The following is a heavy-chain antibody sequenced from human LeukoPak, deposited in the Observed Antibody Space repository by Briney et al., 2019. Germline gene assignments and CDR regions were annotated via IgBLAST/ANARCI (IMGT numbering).Heavy chain of an antibody. CDR1: GFTFSSYS. V-gene: IGHV3-21*01. CDR3: ASLSDCGGDCYYFDY. J-gene: IGHJ4*02. CDR2: ISSSSSYI. Sequence: GGSLRLSCAASGFTFSSYSMNWVRQAPGKGLEWVSSISSSSSYIYYADSVKGRFTISRDNAKNSLYLQMSSPRAEDTAVYYCASLSDCGGDCYYFDYWGQGTLVTVSS. D-gene: IGHD2-21*02.